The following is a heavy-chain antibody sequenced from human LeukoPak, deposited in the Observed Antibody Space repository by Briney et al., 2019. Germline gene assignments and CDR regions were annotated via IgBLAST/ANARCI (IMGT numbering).Heavy chain of an antibody. D-gene: IGHD5-12*01. CDR3: ARSFRYSGYDYYFDP. Sequence: SGALSLTCAVSGDSISSSNWWSWVRQPPGKGLEWIGQIYHSGSTNYNPSLKSRVTISLDKSKNQFSLELTSVTAADTAVYYCARSFRYSGYDYYFDPWGQGTLVTVSS. CDR1: GDSISSSNW. V-gene: IGHV4-4*02. J-gene: IGHJ5*02. CDR2: IYHSGST.